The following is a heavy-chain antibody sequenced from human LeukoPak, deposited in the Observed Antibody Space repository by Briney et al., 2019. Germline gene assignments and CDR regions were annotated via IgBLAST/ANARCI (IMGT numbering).Heavy chain of an antibody. CDR1: GFTFSSYE. Sequence: GGSLRLSCAASGFTFSSYEMNWVRQGPGKGLEWVSYISSSGSTIYYADSVKGRFTISRDNAKNSPYLQMNSLRAEDTAVYYCAELGITMIGVVWGKGTTATISS. V-gene: IGHV3-48*03. D-gene: IGHD3-10*02. J-gene: IGHJ6*04. CDR2: ISSSGSTI. CDR3: AELGITMIGVV.